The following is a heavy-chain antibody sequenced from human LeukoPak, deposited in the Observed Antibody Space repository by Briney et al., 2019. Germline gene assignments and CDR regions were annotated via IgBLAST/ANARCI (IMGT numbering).Heavy chain of an antibody. V-gene: IGHV3-23*01. CDR2: ISGGGSST. CDR1: GFRFSNYA. D-gene: IGHD3-22*01. CDR3: AHTDSYYFDSGMVS. Sequence: GGSLRLSCTASGFRFSNYAMNWVRQAPGKGLEWVSVISGGGSSTNYADSVKGRFTISRENSKNTLYLQMNSLRAEDTAVYYCAHTDSYYFDSGMVSWGQGALVTVSS. J-gene: IGHJ5*02.